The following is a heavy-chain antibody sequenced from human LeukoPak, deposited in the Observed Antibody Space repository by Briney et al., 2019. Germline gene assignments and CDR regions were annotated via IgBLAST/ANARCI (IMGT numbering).Heavy chain of an antibody. CDR3: ARRSAYGSGSYYVDY. CDR1: VYTLPSYH. Sequence: GSSVNDSRKSSVYTLPSYHFHWVRSATGQGLAWMGCMNPNSGNTGYAQKFQGRVTITRNTSITTTYMELSSMRSEDTAVYYCARRSAYGSGSYYVDYWGQGTLVTVSS. CDR2: MNPNSGNT. J-gene: IGHJ4*02. D-gene: IGHD3-10*01. V-gene: IGHV1-8*03.